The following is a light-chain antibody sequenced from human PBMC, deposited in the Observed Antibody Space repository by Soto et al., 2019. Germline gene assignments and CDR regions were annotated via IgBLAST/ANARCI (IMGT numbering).Light chain of an antibody. Sequence: SVLTQPPSASGTPGQRVTISCSGSSSNIGSNTVNWYQQLPGTAPKLLIYSNNQRPSGVPDRFSGSKSGTSASLAISGLQSEDGADYYCAAWDDSLNGPVFGTGTKVTVL. CDR2: SNN. J-gene: IGLJ1*01. CDR3: AAWDDSLNGPV. CDR1: SSNIGSNT. V-gene: IGLV1-44*01.